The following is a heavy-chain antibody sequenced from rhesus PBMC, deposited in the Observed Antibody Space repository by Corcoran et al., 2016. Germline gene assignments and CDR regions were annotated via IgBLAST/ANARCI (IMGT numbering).Heavy chain of an antibody. Sequence: QVQLQESGPGLVKPSETLSLPCRVSGGSISGFYWNCLPPPPGKGLGWICYIGGRGGKPNYNATLKGRVKISKDTSKNQVSLKLTSGTAADTAVYYCARFPGYYPDFDYWGQGVLVTVSS. CDR1: GGSISGFY. J-gene: IGHJ4*01. CDR3: ARFPGYYPDFDY. CDR2: IGGRGGKP. V-gene: IGHV4-165*02. D-gene: IGHD3-28*01.